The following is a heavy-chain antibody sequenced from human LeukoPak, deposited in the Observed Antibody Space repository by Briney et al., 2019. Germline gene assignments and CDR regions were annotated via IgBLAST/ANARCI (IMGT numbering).Heavy chain of an antibody. CDR1: GGSFSGYY. D-gene: IGHD5-12*01. CDR3: AGSGYSGYDLNY. J-gene: IGHJ4*02. CDR2: INHSGST. Sequence: SETLSLTCAVYGGSFSGYYWSWIRQPPGKGLEWIGEINHSGSTNYNPSLKSRVTISVDTSKNQFSLKLSSVTVADTAVYYCAGSGYSGYDLNYWGQGTLVTVSS. V-gene: IGHV4-34*01.